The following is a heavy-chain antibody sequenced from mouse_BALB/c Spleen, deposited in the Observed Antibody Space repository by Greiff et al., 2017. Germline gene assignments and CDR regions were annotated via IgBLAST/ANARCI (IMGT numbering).Heavy chain of an antibody. D-gene: IGHD2-10*02. Sequence: EVMLVESGGGLVKPGGSLKLSCAASGFTFSSYAMSWVRQTPEKRLEWVASISSGGSTYYPDSVKGRFTISRDNARNILYLQMSSLRSEDTAMYYCAREEGGYGNYRYAMDYWGQGTSVTVSS. CDR3: AREEGGYGNYRYAMDY. CDR1: GFTFSSYA. CDR2: ISSGGST. V-gene: IGHV5-6-5*01. J-gene: IGHJ4*01.